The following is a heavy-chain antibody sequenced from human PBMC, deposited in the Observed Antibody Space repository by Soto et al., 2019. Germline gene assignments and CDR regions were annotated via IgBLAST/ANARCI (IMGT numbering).Heavy chain of an antibody. J-gene: IGHJ6*02. CDR3: AGVKGAYCGGDCYSYGMDV. Sequence: SETLSLTCAVYGGSFSGYYWSWIRQPPGKGLEWIGEINHSGSTNYNPSLKSRVTISVDTSKNLFSLRLSSVPAADTAVYYCAGVKGAYCGGDCYSYGMDVWGQGSTVTVSS. CDR1: GGSFSGYY. D-gene: IGHD2-21*01. V-gene: IGHV4-34*01. CDR2: INHSGST.